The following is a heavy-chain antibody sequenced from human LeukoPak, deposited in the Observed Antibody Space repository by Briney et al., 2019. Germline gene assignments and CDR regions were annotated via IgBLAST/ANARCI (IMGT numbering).Heavy chain of an antibody. Sequence: PGGSLRLSCAASGFTFSGYAMSWVRQAPGKGLEWVSAISGSGGSTYYADSVKGRFTISRDNSKNTLYLQMNSLRAEDTAVYYCAKDLGCSGGSCYPNYFDYWGQGTLVTVSS. V-gene: IGHV3-23*01. J-gene: IGHJ4*02. D-gene: IGHD2-15*01. CDR1: GFTFSGYA. CDR2: ISGSGGST. CDR3: AKDLGCSGGSCYPNYFDY.